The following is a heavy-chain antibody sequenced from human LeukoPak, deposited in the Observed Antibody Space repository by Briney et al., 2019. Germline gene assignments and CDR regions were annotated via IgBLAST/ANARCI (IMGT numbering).Heavy chain of an antibody. CDR2: VYYSGST. Sequence: PSETLSLTCSVSGGSISRYYWSWIRQPPGKGLEWIGYVYYSGSTNYNSSLKSRVTMSVDTSKNQFSLKLKSVTAADTAVYYCARRQTGTSYFDYWGQGTLVTVSS. J-gene: IGHJ4*02. CDR3: ARRQTGTSYFDY. D-gene: IGHD1-1*01. CDR1: GGSISRYY. V-gene: IGHV4-59*01.